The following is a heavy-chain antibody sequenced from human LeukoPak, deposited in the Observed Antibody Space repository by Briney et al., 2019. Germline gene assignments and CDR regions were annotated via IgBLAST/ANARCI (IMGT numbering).Heavy chain of an antibody. V-gene: IGHV5-51*01. Sequence: KPGESLKISCKGSGYSFTSSWIGWVRQMPGKGLEWMGLIYPRDSHTRYSPSFQGQVTISADTSISTAYLQWSSLKASDTGMYYCARSHYGASDYWGQGTLVTVSS. J-gene: IGHJ4*02. CDR2: IYPRDSHT. D-gene: IGHD4/OR15-4a*01. CDR3: ARSHYGASDY. CDR1: GYSFTSSW.